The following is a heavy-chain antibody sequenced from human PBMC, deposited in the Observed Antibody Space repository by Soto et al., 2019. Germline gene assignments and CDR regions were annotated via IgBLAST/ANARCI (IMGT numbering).Heavy chain of an antibody. CDR3: ARRGTGYNYDY. V-gene: IGHV5-51*01. D-gene: IGHD5-12*01. CDR2: IFPADSET. Sequence: GEALKISCGASGYSFPGFWIGWVRQMAGKGLEWMGIIFPADSETRYSPSFQGQVTISPDKSIRTAYLQWSSLKASDTAMYYCARRGTGYNYDYWGQGTLVTVSS. J-gene: IGHJ4*02. CDR1: GYSFPGFW.